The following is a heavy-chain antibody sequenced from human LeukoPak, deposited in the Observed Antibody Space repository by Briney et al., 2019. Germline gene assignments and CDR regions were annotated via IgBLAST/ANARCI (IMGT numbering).Heavy chain of an antibody. CDR2: ISSSGSTI. D-gene: IGHD1-26*01. V-gene: IGHV3-11*04. J-gene: IGHJ4*02. Sequence: GGSLRLSCAASGFTFSDYYMSWIRQAPGKGLEWVSYISSSGSTIYYADSVKGRFTISRDNAKNSLYLQMNSLRAEDTAVYYCASGWELLAAPFDYWGQGTLVTVSS. CDR1: GFTFSDYY. CDR3: ASGWELLAAPFDY.